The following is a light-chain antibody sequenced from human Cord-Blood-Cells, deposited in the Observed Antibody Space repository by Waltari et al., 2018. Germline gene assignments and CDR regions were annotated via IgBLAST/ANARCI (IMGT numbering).Light chain of an antibody. CDR2: GNS. CDR1: SSNIGAGYD. J-gene: IGLJ1*01. V-gene: IGLV1-40*01. Sequence: QSVLTQPPSVSGAPGQRVTISCTGSSSNIGAGYDVPWYQQLPGTAPKLLIYGNSNRPSGVPDRFSGSKSGTSASLAITGLQAEDEADYYCQSYDSSLSAWVFGTGTKVTVL. CDR3: QSYDSSLSAWV.